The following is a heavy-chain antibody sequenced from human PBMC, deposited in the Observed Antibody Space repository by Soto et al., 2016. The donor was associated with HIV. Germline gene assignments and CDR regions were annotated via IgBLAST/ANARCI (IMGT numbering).Heavy chain of an antibody. CDR3: ARPYSGYDFPNF. D-gene: IGHD5-12*01. Sequence: VQLVESGGGVVQPGRSLKLSCVASGFTFSSYAIHWVRQAPGEGLEWVAAISYDGSNKYFADFVRGRFTISRDNSKNTLCLQMNSLRVEDTAVYYCARPYSGYDFPNFWGQGTLVTVSS. CDR2: ISYDGSNK. V-gene: IGHV3-30*04. J-gene: IGHJ4*02. CDR1: GFTFSSYA.